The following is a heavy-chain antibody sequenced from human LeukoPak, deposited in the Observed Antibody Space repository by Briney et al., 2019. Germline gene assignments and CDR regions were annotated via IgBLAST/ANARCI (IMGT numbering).Heavy chain of an antibody. D-gene: IGHD6-13*01. V-gene: IGHV3-30*18. Sequence: GRSLRLSCAASGFTFSACGMHWVRQAPGKGLEGVAVISYDGNTNYYADSVKGRFTISRDNSKDTLYLQMNSLRAEDTAVYYCAKRVDYGSSWYYFDYWGQGTLVTVSP. CDR2: ISYDGNTN. J-gene: IGHJ4*02. CDR3: AKRVDYGSSWYYFDY. CDR1: GFTFSACG.